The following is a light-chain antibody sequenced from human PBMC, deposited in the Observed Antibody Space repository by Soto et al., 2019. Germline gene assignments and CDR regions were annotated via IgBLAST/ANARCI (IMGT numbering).Light chain of an antibody. CDR2: KDS. V-gene: IGLV3-25*03. Sequence: ELTQPPSVSVSPGQTARITCSGDALPKQYAYWYQQKPGQAPVLVIYKDSERPSGIPERFSGSSSGTTVTLTISGVQAEDEADYYCQSADSSGTYVFGTGTKLTVL. J-gene: IGLJ1*01. CDR3: QSADSSGTYV. CDR1: ALPKQY.